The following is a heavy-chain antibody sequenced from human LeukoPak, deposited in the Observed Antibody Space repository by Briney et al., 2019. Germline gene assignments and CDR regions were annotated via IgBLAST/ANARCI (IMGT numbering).Heavy chain of an antibody. V-gene: IGHV4-4*07. Sequence: PSETLSLTRTVSGGFINSYWSWIRQPAGKGLEWIGRISGSGTITYNPALQSRLSISIDTSKNQFSLKLMSVTAADTAVYYCARDSGTTGEVKFDPWGQGTLVTVSS. CDR2: ISGSGTI. CDR3: ARDSGTTGEVKFDP. CDR1: GGFINSY. J-gene: IGHJ5*02. D-gene: IGHD3-10*01.